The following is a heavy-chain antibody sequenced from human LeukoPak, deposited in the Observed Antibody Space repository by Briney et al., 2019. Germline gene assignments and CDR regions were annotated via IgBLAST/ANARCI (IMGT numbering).Heavy chain of an antibody. CDR1: GGSISSSNYY. J-gene: IGHJ5*02. V-gene: IGHV4-39*07. D-gene: IGHD6-19*01. CDR3: AKGAGPPWFDP. CDR2: IYSRGST. Sequence: SETLSLTCIVSGGSISSSNYYWGWIRQSPGKGLEWIGSIYSRGSTYYNPSLKSRVIVSSDMSKNQFSLMLNSVTAADTAVYYCAKGAGPPWFDPWGQGTLVTVSS.